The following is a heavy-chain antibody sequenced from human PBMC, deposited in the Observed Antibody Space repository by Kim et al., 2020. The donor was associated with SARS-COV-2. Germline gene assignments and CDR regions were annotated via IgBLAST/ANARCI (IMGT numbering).Heavy chain of an antibody. CDR2: IKQDDTER. Sequence: GGSLRLSCVASGLTLSDYWMNWVRQAPGKGLEWVAIIKQDDTERHYGASVQGRFTISRDNAKNSLYLQMYSLRADDTAVYYCVGGIGWLPDYWGQGTLVTVSS. CDR1: GLTLSDYW. CDR3: VGGIGWLPDY. V-gene: IGHV3-7*01. D-gene: IGHD5-12*01. J-gene: IGHJ4*02.